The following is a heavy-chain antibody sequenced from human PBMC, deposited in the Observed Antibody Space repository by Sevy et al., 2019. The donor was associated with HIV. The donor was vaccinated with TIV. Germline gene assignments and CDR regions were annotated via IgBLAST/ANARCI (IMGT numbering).Heavy chain of an antibody. CDR3: ARETVGDYDP. D-gene: IGHD1-26*01. CDR1: GITFSNVW. CDR2: IYSGGNT. Sequence: GGSLRLSCVASGITFSNVWMSWVRQAPGKGLEWVSVIYSGGNTYYADSVKGRFTISRDNSKNMVYLQMNSLRAEDTAVYYCARETVGDYDPWGQGTLVTVSS. J-gene: IGHJ5*02. V-gene: IGHV3-53*01.